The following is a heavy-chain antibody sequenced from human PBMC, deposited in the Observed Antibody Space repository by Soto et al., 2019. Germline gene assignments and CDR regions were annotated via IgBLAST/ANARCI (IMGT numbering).Heavy chain of an antibody. CDR2: ISYDGSNK. J-gene: IGHJ6*02. V-gene: IGHV3-30*18. Sequence: QVQLVESGGGVVQPGRSLRLSCAASGFTFSSYGMHWVRQAPGKGLEWVAVISYDGSNKYYADSVKGRFTISRDNSKNTLYLQMNSLRAEDTAVYYRAKDGAYGMDVWGQGTTVTVSS. CDR3: AKDGAYGMDV. CDR1: GFTFSSYG.